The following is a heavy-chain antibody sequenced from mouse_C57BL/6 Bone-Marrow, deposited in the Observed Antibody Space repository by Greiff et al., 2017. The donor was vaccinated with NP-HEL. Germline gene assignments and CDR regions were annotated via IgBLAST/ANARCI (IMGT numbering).Heavy chain of an antibody. CDR3: ARYYYGSSYGGDWFAY. J-gene: IGHJ3*01. CDR1: GYTFTSYW. V-gene: IGHV1-64*01. Sequence: VQLQQPGAELVKPGASVKLSCKASGYTFTSYWMHWVKQRPGQGLEWIGMIHPNSGSTNYNEKFKSKATLTVDKSSSTAYMQLSSLTSEDSAVYYCARYYYGSSYGGDWFAYWGQGTLVTVSA. D-gene: IGHD1-1*01. CDR2: IHPNSGST.